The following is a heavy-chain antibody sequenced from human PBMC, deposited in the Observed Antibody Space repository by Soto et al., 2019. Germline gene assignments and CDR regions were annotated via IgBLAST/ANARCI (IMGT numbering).Heavy chain of an antibody. CDR3: ARTQVRYSSSSYYFGY. V-gene: IGHV4-59*01. D-gene: IGHD6-13*01. CDR2: IYYSGST. Sequence: SETLSLTCTVSGGSINSYFWSWIRQPSGKGLEWIGYIYYSGSTNYNPSLKSRVTISVDTSKNQFSLKLSSVTAADTAVYYCARTQVRYSSSSYYFGYWGQGTLVTVSS. CDR1: GGSINSYF. J-gene: IGHJ4*02.